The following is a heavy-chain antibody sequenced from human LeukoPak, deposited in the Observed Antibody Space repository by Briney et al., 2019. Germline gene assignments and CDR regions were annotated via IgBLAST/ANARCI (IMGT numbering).Heavy chain of an antibody. CDR3: AKDHLIVATTDLDY. D-gene: IGHD5-12*01. CDR1: GFTFSSYA. J-gene: IGHJ4*02. CDR2: ISGSGGST. Sequence: GGSLRLSCAASGFTFSSYAMSWVRQAPGKGLEWVSAISGSGGSTYHADSVKGRFTISRDNSKNTLYLQMNSLRAEDTAVYYCAKDHLIVATTDLDYWGRGTLVTVSS. V-gene: IGHV3-23*01.